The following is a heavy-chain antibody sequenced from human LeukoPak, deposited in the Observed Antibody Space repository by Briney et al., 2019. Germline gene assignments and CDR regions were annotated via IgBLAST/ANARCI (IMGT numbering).Heavy chain of an antibody. J-gene: IGHJ4*02. CDR1: GYTFTSYG. CDR2: MSAYNGNT. V-gene: IGHV1-18*01. CDR3: ARVGWVYDSSGYPDY. Sequence: GASVKVSCKASGYTFTSYGISWVRQAPGQGLEWMGWMSAYNGNTNYAQKLQGRVTMTTDTSTSTAYMELRSLRSDDTAVYYCARVGWVYDSSGYPDYWGQGTLVTVSS. D-gene: IGHD3-22*01.